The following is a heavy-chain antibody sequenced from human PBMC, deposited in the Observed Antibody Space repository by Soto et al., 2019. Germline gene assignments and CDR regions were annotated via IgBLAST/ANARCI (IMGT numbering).Heavy chain of an antibody. V-gene: IGHV4-30-4*08. Sequence: SETLSLTCTVSGGSISSGGYYWSWIRQHPGKGLEWIGYIYYSGSTYYNPSLKSRVTISVDTSKNQFSLKLSSVTAADTAVYYCARVITVVRGDYYFDYWGQGTLVTVSS. D-gene: IGHD2-15*01. J-gene: IGHJ4*02. CDR3: ARVITVVRGDYYFDY. CDR2: IYYSGST. CDR1: GGSISSGGYY.